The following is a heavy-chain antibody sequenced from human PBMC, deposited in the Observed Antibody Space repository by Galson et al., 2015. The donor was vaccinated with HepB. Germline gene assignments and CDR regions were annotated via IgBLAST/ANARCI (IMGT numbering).Heavy chain of an antibody. CDR2: IYYSGST. CDR1: GGSISSYY. D-gene: IGHD3-9*01. CDR3: SRGLWDILTGPYFDY. J-gene: IGHJ4*02. Sequence: LSLTCTVSGGSISSYYWSWIRQPPGKGLEWIGYIYYSGSTNYNPSLKSRVTITVDTSKNQFSLKLSSVTAADTAVYYCSRGLWDILTGPYFDYWGQGTLVTVSS. V-gene: IGHV4-59*01.